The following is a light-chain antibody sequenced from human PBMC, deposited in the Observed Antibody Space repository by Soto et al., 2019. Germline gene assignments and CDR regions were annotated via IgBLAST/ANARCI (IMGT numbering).Light chain of an antibody. Sequence: EIVLTQSPGTLSLSPGERATLSCRASQSVTSNYLAWYQQEPGQAPRLLIYGASSRATGIPDRFSGSGSGTDFTLTISRLEPEDFAIYFCQQYNNWPPDRTFGQGTKVEIK. J-gene: IGKJ1*01. CDR3: QQYNNWPPDRT. CDR1: QSVTSNY. V-gene: IGKV3-20*01. CDR2: GAS.